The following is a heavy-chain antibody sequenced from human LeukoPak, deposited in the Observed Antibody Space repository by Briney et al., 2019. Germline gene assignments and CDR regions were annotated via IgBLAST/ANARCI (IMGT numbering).Heavy chain of an antibody. V-gene: IGHV1-18*01. CDR3: ARGTGDGLDY. J-gene: IGHJ4*02. CDR2: ISTYNGDT. Sequence: ASVKVSCKVSGYTFTSYGITWVRQAPGQGLEWMGWISTYNGDTKYAQKFQGGVTMTTDTSTSTVYVDLRSLRPDDTAVYYCARGTGDGLDYWGQGTLVTVSS. CDR1: GYTFTSYG. D-gene: IGHD7-27*01.